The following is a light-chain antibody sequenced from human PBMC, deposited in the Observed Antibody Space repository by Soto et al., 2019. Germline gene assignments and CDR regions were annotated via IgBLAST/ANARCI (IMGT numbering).Light chain of an antibody. J-gene: IGKJ1*01. CDR1: QSFSSSY. Sequence: EIVWTQSPGTLSLSPGERSTVSCRSSQSFSSSYLSWYHQKHRHAPRPLVYGASTRATGIPDRFSGRRTGTDFTLTTSRLEPQEFAVDYCQQYGSCTSTFGQGTKVDIK. V-gene: IGKV3-20*01. CDR2: GAS. CDR3: QQYGSCTST.